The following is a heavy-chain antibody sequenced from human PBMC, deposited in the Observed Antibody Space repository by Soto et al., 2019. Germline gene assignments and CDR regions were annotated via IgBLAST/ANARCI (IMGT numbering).Heavy chain of an antibody. J-gene: IGHJ6*02. D-gene: IGHD3-10*01. CDR3: ARMDYYGSGSYRYYYYYGMDV. CDR1: EGNCGGYG. V-gene: IGHV4-34*01. CDR2: INHSGST. Sequence: SVPHSLTCAVEEGNCGGYGWSWISKPPGKGLEWIGEINHSGSTNYNPSLKSRVTISVDTSKNQFSLKLSSVTAADTAVYYCARMDYYGSGSYRYYYYYGMDVWGQATSVTVSS.